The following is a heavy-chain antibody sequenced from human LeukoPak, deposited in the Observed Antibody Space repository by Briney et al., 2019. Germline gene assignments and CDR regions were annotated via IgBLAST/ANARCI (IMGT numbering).Heavy chain of an antibody. CDR1: GFTFSNSG. J-gene: IGHJ6*02. CDR3: AKNYYGMDV. CDR2: ISYGGSNK. V-gene: IGHV3-30*18. Sequence: GGSLRLSCAASGFTFSNSGMHWVRQAPGKGREWVAVISYGGSNKYYADSVKGRFTISRDNSKNTLYLQMNSLRAEDTAVYYCAKNYYGMDVWGQGTTVTVSS.